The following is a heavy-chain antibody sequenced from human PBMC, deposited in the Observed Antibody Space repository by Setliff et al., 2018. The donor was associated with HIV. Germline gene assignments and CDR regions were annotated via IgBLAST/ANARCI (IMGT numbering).Heavy chain of an antibody. V-gene: IGHV3-30*02. CDR2: TWYDGRTT. CDR1: GFTFSSYV. Sequence: GGSLRLSCAASGFTFSSYVMHWVRQAPGKGLEWVALTWYDGRTTYYADSVKGRFTISRDNSRNTLNLQMNTLRAEDTAMYYCAKVGREYNGYDLTFDSWGQGTLVTAPQ. CDR3: AKVGREYNGYDLTFDS. D-gene: IGHD5-12*01. J-gene: IGHJ4*01.